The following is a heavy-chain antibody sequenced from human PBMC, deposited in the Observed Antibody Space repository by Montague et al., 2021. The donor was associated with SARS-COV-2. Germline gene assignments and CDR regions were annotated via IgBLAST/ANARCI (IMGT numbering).Heavy chain of an antibody. Sequence: SETLSLTCAVSGGSIRNYYWSWIRQSPGKGLEWIGDVDQYGNTNXNSSLKSRATISADISKNQFSVKLASVTAADTGIYYCARGKGVFPIVVLGASPRTYFDSWGQGAPVTVSS. CDR3: ARGKGVFPIVVLGASPRTYFDS. J-gene: IGHJ4*01. CDR1: GGSIRNYY. V-gene: IGHV4-34*01. D-gene: IGHD2-15*01. CDR2: VDQYGNT.